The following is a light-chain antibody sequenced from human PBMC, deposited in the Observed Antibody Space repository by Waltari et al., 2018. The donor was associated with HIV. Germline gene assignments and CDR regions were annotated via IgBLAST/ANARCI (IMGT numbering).Light chain of an antibody. CDR1: RTILFDPNNKNY. V-gene: IGKV4-1*01. CDR2: WAS. J-gene: IGKJ1*01. Sequence: DIVLTQSPDSLPVSLGERAPINCQSSRTILFDPNNKNYLAWYQQKPGQPPKVLIYWASTRESGVPDRFSGSGSGTDFTLTISRLQPEDVAVYYCQQYFSTPPTFGQGTRVGI. CDR3: QQYFSTPPT.